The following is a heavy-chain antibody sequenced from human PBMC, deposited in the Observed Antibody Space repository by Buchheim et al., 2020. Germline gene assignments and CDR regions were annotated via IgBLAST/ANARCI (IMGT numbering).Heavy chain of an antibody. CDR2: IYYSGST. D-gene: IGHD4-17*01. CDR1: GGSISSGGYY. CDR3: ARGRNDYGDYLYISP. J-gene: IGHJ5*02. V-gene: IGHV4-30-4*08. Sequence: QVQLQESGPGLVKPSQTLSLTCTVSGGSISSGGYYWSWVRQHPGKGLEWIGYIYYSGSTYYNPSLKSRVTVSVDTSKNQLSLKLSSVTAADTAVYYCARGRNDYGDYLYISPWGQGTL.